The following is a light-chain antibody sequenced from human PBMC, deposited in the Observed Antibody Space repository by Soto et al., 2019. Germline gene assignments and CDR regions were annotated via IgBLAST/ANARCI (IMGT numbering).Light chain of an antibody. CDR2: GVS. CDR3: QQYGSSPET. CDR1: QSVSSSY. J-gene: IGKJ1*01. Sequence: EIVLTQSPGTLSLSPGERATLSCRASQSVSSSYLAWYQQKPGQAPRLLIYGVSSRATGIPDRFSGSGPGTDFTLTISRLEPEDFAVYYCQQYGSSPETFGQGTKVDIK. V-gene: IGKV3-20*01.